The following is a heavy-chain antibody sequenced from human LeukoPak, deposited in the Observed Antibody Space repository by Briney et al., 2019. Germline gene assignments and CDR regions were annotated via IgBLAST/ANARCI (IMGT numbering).Heavy chain of an antibody. CDR3: AKDSGGYYYYYMDV. D-gene: IGHD3-16*01. Sequence: GGSLRLSCAASGFTFDDYAMHWVRQAPGKGLEWDSGISWNSGSIGYADSVKGRFTISRDNAKNSLYLQMNSLRAEDTALYYCAKDSGGYYYYYMDVWGKGTTVTVS. CDR1: GFTFDDYA. CDR2: ISWNSGSI. J-gene: IGHJ6*03. V-gene: IGHV3-9*01.